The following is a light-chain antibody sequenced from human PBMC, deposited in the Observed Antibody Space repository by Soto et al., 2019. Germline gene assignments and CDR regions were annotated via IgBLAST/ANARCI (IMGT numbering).Light chain of an antibody. V-gene: IGKV1-12*01. J-gene: IGKJ5*01. CDR3: QQANSFPLIT. Sequence: DIQMTQSPSSVSASVGDRVTITCRASQGISSWFAWYEQKPGKAPKLLIYAASSVQSGVPSRFSGSGSGTDFTLTISSLQPEHFATYYCQQANSFPLITFGHGTRLEIK. CDR2: AAS. CDR1: QGISSW.